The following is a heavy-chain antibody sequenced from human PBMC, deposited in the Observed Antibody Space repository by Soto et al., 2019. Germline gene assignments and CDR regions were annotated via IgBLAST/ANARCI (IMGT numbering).Heavy chain of an antibody. Sequence: QLQLQESGPGLLRPSDTLSLTCTVSGGSISAGSYTGGWIRQPPGKGLEWIGTVSYNGGTYFNPSLKSRVPISVDASNNPFSLKLSSVTAADTAVYYCAKRGHSTSWYWFAPWGQGTLVTVSS. V-gene: IGHV4-39*01. CDR3: AKRGHSTSWYWFAP. D-gene: IGHD2-2*01. J-gene: IGHJ5*02. CDR2: VSYNGGT. CDR1: GGSISAGSYT.